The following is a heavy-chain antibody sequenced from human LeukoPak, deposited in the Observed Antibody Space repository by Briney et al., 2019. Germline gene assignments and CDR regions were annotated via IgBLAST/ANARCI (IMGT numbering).Heavy chain of an antibody. CDR2: ISYDGSNK. D-gene: IGHD6-13*01. CDR1: GFTFSSYG. J-gene: IGHJ4*02. V-gene: IGHV3-30*18. Sequence: GGSLRLSCAASGFTFSSYGMHWVRQAPGKGLEWVAVISYDGSNKYYADSVKGRFTISRGDSRNTLYLQMDSLSAQDTALYYCLKDRASSWTFDYWGQGTLVTVSS. CDR3: LKDRASSWTFDY.